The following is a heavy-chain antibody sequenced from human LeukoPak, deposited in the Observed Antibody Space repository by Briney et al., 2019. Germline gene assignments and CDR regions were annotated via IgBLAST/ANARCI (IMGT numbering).Heavy chain of an antibody. CDR2: IYYSGST. CDR1: GGSISSGGYY. V-gene: IGHV4-31*03. Sequence: SETLSLTCTVSGGSISSGGYYWSWIRQHPGKGLEWIGYIYYSGSTYYNPSLKSRVTISVDTSKNQFSLKLSSVTAADTAVYYCARDGSGSYYTNWFDPWGQGTLVTVSS. J-gene: IGHJ5*02. D-gene: IGHD3-10*01. CDR3: ARDGSGSYYTNWFDP.